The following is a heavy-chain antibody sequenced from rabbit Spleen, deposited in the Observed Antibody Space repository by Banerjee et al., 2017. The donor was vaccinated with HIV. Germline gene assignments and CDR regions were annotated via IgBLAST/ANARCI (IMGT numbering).Heavy chain of an antibody. CDR3: ARDTGTSFSTYGMDL. Sequence: EQLVESGGGLVKPEGSLTLTCKASGVSLNDKDVMCWVRQAPGKGLEWIACINIVTGKSVYASWAKGRFIMSRTSSTTVTLQMTSLTAADTATYFCARDTGTSFSTYGMDLWGPGTLVTVS. CDR2: INIVTGKS. CDR1: GVSLNDKDV. V-gene: IGHV1S45*01. J-gene: IGHJ6*01. D-gene: IGHD8-1*01.